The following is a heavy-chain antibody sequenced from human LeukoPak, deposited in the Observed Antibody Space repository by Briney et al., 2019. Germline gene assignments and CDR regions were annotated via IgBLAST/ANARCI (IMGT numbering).Heavy chain of an antibody. CDR1: GFTFSSYW. D-gene: IGHD1-26*01. CDR3: ARGGRGAYLNDY. Sequence: GGSLRLSCAASGFTFSSYWMHWVRQAPGKGLVWVSRIKFDESATNYADSVKGRFTISRDNDRNTVYLQMNSLRGEDTAVYYCARGGRGAYLNDYWGQGTLVTVSS. CDR2: IKFDESAT. J-gene: IGHJ4*02. V-gene: IGHV3-74*01.